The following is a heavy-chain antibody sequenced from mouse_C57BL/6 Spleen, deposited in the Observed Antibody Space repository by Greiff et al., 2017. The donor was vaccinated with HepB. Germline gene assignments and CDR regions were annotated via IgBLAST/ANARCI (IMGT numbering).Heavy chain of an antibody. CDR3: ASPHSYGSSYWYFDV. CDR1: GYTFTSYW. V-gene: IGHV1-59*01. CDR2: IDPSDSYT. D-gene: IGHD1-1*01. J-gene: IGHJ1*03. Sequence: QVQLKESGAELVRPGTSVKLSCKASGYTFTSYWMHWVKQRPGQGLEWIGVIDPSDSYTNYNQKFKGKATLTVDTSSSTAYMQLSSLTSEDSAVYYCASPHSYGSSYWYFDVWGTGTTVTVSS.